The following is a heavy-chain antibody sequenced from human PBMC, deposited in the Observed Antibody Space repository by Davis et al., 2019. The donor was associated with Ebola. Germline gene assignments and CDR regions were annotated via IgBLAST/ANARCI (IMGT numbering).Heavy chain of an antibody. CDR3: AREGGIAAAGIDY. CDR2: IYYSGST. Sequence: MPSETLSLTCTVSGGSIGSGGYYWSWIRQHPGKGLEWIGYIYYSGSTDYNPSLESQVTMSVDTSKNQFSLKLSSLTAADTAVYYCAREGGIAAAGIDYWGQGTLVTVSS. CDR1: GGSIGSGGYY. V-gene: IGHV4-31*01. D-gene: IGHD6-13*01. J-gene: IGHJ4*02.